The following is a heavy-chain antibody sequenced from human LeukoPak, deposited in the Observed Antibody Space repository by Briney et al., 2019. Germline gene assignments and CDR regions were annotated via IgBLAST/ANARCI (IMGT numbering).Heavy chain of an antibody. CDR3: ARDRRGELPAFDI. J-gene: IGHJ3*02. V-gene: IGHV4-4*02. D-gene: IGHD1-26*01. CDR2: IYHSGST. Sequence: SETLSLTCAVSGGSISSSNWWSWVRQPPGKGLEWIGEIYHSGSTNYNPSLKSRVTISVDKSKNQFSLKLSSVTAADTAVYYCARDRRGELPAFDIWGQGTMVTVSS. CDR1: GGSISSSNW.